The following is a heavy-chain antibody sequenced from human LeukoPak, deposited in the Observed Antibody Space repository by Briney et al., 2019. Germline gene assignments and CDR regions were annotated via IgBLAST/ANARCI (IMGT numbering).Heavy chain of an antibody. CDR2: IKNKVDGGTT. CDR3: STRAGWEFLTEF. J-gene: IGHJ4*02. D-gene: IGHD3-10*01. CDR1: GFTFSNAW. V-gene: IGHV3-15*01. Sequence: GGTLRLSCAASGFTFSNAWMSWVRQAPGKGPEWVGRIKNKVDGGTTDYAAPVKGRFTISSDDSKSTLYLQMDSLKPEDTAVYYCSTRAGWEFLTEFWGQGTLVTVSS.